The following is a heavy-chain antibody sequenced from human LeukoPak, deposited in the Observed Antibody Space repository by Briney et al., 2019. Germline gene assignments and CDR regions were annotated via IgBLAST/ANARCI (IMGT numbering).Heavy chain of an antibody. J-gene: IGHJ6*02. CDR3: ARGDYGDYQGDLYYGMDV. CDR2: INHSGST. Sequence: MTSETLSLTCAVYGGSFSGYYWSWIRQPPGKGLEWIGEINHSGSTNYNPSLKSRVTISVDTSKNQFSLKLSSVTAADTAVYYCARGDYGDYQGDLYYGMDVWGQGTTVTVSS. V-gene: IGHV4-34*01. CDR1: GGSFSGYY. D-gene: IGHD4-17*01.